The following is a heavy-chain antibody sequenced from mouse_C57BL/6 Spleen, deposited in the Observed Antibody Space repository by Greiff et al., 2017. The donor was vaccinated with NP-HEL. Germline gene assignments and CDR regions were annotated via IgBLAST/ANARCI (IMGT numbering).Heavy chain of an antibody. CDR2: INPSSGYT. Sequence: QVQLKESGAELAKPGASVKLSCKASGYTFTSYWMHWVKQRPGQGLEWIGYINPSSGYTKYNQKFKDKATLTADKSSSTASMQLSSLTYEDSAVYYGARSLITTAHYFDYWGQGTTLTVSS. CDR3: ARSLITTAHYFDY. D-gene: IGHD1-2*01. CDR1: GYTFTSYW. J-gene: IGHJ2*01. V-gene: IGHV1-7*01.